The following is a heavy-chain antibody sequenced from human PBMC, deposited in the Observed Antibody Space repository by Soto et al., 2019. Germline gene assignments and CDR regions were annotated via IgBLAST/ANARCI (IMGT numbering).Heavy chain of an antibody. V-gene: IGHV1-2*02. J-gene: IGHJ4*02. CDR1: GYTFTGYF. CDR2: INPNNGDT. CDR3: VRDSGAKLSSS. Sequence: ASVKVSCKASGYTFTGYFVHWVRQAPGQGLEWMGWINPNNGDTNYAQNFQGRVTMTRDTSINTAYMELRSLKSQDTAVYYCVRDSGAKLSSSWGQGTLVTVSS. D-gene: IGHD6-13*01.